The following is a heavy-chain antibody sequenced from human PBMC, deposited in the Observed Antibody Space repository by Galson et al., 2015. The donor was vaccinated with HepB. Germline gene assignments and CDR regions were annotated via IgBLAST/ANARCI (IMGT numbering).Heavy chain of an antibody. CDR1: GGTFSSYA. Sequence: QSGAEVKKSGESLKVSCKASGGTFSSYAISWVRQAPGQGLEWMGGIIPIFGTANYAQKFQGRVTITADESTSTAYMELSSLRSEDTAVYYCAREIRRQRITMVRGPRTSAFDIWGQGTMVTVSS. D-gene: IGHD3-10*01. CDR3: AREIRRQRITMVRGPRTSAFDI. V-gene: IGHV1-69*01. CDR2: IIPIFGTA. J-gene: IGHJ3*02.